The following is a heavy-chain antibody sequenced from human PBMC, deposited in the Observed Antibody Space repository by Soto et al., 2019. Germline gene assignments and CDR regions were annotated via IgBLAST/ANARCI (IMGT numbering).Heavy chain of an antibody. J-gene: IGHJ3*02. D-gene: IGHD3-10*01. V-gene: IGHV1-18*04. CDR1: GYTFTSYG. CDR3: ARGRRWFGELLIGDAFDI. Sequence: QVQLVQSGAEVKKPGASVKVSCKASGYTFTSYGISWVRQAPGQGLEWMGWFSAYNGNTNYAQKLKGIVTMTTDTSTSTAYMELRSLRSDDKAVYYCARGRRWFGELLIGDAFDIVGQGTMVTVSS. CDR2: FSAYNGNT.